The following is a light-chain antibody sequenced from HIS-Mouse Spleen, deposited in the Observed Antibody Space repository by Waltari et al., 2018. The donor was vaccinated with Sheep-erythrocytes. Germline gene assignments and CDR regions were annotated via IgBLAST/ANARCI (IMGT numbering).Light chain of an antibody. CDR2: DVS. Sequence: QSALTQPRSVSGSPGQSVTISCTGTSSDVGGYNYVSWYQQHPGKAPKLMLYDVSKRPSGGPDRFSGSKSGNTASLTISWLQAEDEADYYCCSYAGSYNHVFATGTKVTVL. V-gene: IGLV2-11*01. CDR1: SSDVGGYNY. CDR3: CSYAGSYNHV. J-gene: IGLJ1*01.